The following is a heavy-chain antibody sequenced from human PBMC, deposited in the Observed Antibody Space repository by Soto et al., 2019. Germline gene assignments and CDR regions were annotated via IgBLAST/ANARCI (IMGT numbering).Heavy chain of an antibody. CDR2: INHSGST. J-gene: IGHJ6*02. CDR3: ARGFRYGSYYYYYGMDV. V-gene: IGHV4-34*01. Sequence: SETLSLTCAVYGGSFSGYYWSWIGQPPGKGLEWIGEINHSGSTNYNPSLKSRVTISVDTSKNQFSLKLSSVTAADTAVYYCARGFRYGSYYYYYGMDVWGQGTTVTVSS. D-gene: IGHD3-10*01. CDR1: GGSFSGYY.